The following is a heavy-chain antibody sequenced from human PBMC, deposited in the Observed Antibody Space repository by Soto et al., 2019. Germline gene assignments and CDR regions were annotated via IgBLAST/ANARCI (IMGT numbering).Heavy chain of an antibody. CDR3: ARRYGGTFDY. V-gene: IGHV4-59*01. Sequence: SETLSLTCTVSGGSIRSYYWSWIRQPPGKGLEWIGYIYYSGSTNYNPSLKSRVTISVDTSKNQFSLKLSSVTAADTAVYYCARRYGGTFDYWGQGTLVTVS. D-gene: IGHD2-15*01. J-gene: IGHJ4*02. CDR2: IYYSGST. CDR1: GGSIRSYY.